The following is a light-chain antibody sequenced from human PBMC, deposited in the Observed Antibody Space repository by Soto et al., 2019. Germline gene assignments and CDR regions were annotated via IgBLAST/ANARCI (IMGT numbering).Light chain of an antibody. Sequence: DIVMTQSPDSLAVSLGERATINCKSSQSVLYSSNNENYLAWYQQKPGQPPKLLIYWASTRESGVPDRFSGSGSGTEFTLTISSLQAEDVAVYYCQQYYSTPHSFGPGTKVDIK. CDR1: QSVLYSSNNENY. J-gene: IGKJ3*01. V-gene: IGKV4-1*01. CDR3: QQYYSTPHS. CDR2: WAS.